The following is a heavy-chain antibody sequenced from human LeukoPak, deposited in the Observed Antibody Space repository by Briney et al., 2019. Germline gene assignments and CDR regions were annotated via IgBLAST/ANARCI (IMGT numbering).Heavy chain of an antibody. Sequence: GASVKVSCQASGYTLTRYYMHRVRQAPGQGLEWMGIINPSGGSKSYAQKFQVRVTMTRDTSTSTVYMELSNLRAEDTAVYYCASDRVVGRGMDGWGQGTTVTVSS. V-gene: IGHV1-46*01. CDR3: ASDRVVGRGMDG. CDR1: GYTLTRYY. D-gene: IGHD1-26*01. CDR2: INPSGGSK. J-gene: IGHJ6*02.